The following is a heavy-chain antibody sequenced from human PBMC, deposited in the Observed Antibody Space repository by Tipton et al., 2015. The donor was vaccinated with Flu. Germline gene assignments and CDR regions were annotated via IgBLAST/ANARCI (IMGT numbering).Heavy chain of an antibody. V-gene: IGHV4-59*08. D-gene: IGHD2-15*01. J-gene: IGHJ4*02. Sequence: LRLSCTVSGGSISSYYWSWIRQPPGKGLEWIGYIYYSGSTNYNPSLKSRVTISVDTSKNQFSLKLSSVTAADTAVYYCARFDIVVVVAATPVGYFDYWGQGTLVTVSS. CDR2: IYYSGST. CDR1: GGSISSYY. CDR3: ARFDIVVVVAATPVGYFDY.